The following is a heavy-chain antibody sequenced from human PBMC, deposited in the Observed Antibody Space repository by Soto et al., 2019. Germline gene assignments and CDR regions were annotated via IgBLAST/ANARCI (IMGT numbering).Heavy chain of an antibody. CDR3: ASRSGRGQYYFDY. J-gene: IGHJ4*02. V-gene: IGHV1-69*02. Sequence: SVKLSCQSSGGTFSSYTISWVRQAPGQGLEWMGRIIPILGIANYAQSFQGRVTMTIDTSTNTAYMELRSLRSDDTAVYYCASRSGRGQYYFDYWGQGTLVTVSS. CDR1: GGTFSSYT. CDR2: IIPILGIA. D-gene: IGHD3-16*01.